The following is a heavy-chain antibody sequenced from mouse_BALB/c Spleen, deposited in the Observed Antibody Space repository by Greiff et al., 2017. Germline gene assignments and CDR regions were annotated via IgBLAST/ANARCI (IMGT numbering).Heavy chain of an antibody. V-gene: IGHV1S53*02. Sequence: QVQLQQSDAELVKPGASVKISCKASGYTFTNHAIHWVQQKPEQGLDWIGYISPGNGDIKYNEKFKGKATLTADKSSSTAYMQLNSLTSEDSAVYFCKRSKYGPLAWFAYWGQGTLVTVSA. D-gene: IGHD2-10*02. CDR3: KRSKYGPLAWFAY. CDR2: ISPGNGDI. CDR1: GYTFTNHA. J-gene: IGHJ3*01.